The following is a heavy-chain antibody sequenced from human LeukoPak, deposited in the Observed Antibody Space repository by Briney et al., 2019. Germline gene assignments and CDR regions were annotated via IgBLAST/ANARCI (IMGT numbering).Heavy chain of an antibody. Sequence: ASVKVSCKASGYTFTSYYMHWVRQAPGQGLEWMGLINPSGGSTSYAQKFQGRVTMTRDTSTSTVCMELSSLRSEDTAVYYCARGDILTGYYLEPFDYWGQGALVTVSS. CDR3: ARGDILTGYYLEPFDY. D-gene: IGHD3-9*01. CDR2: INPSGGST. V-gene: IGHV1-46*01. CDR1: GYTFTSYY. J-gene: IGHJ4*02.